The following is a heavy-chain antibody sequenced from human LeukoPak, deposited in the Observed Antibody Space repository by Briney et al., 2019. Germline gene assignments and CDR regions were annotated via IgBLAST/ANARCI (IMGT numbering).Heavy chain of an antibody. CDR3: ARVWRYSSGWSPRFDP. Sequence: ASVKVSCKASGYTFTDYYMHWVRQAPGQGLEWMGWINPNSGGTNYAQKFQDRVTVTRDTSISTAYMELTRLTSDDTAVYYCARVWRYSSGWSPRFDPWGQGTLVTVSS. CDR2: INPNSGGT. D-gene: IGHD6-19*01. CDR1: GYTFTDYY. V-gene: IGHV1-2*02. J-gene: IGHJ5*02.